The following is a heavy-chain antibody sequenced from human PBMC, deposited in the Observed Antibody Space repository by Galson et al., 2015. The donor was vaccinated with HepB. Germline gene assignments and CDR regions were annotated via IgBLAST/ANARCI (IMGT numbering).Heavy chain of an antibody. CDR1: GYTFTSYG. V-gene: IGHV1-18*04. Sequence: SVKVSCKASGYTFTSYGISWVRQAPGQGLEWMGWISAYNGNTNYAQKLQGRVTMTTDTSTSTAYMELRSLRSDDTAVYYCARDLKPAMVSDNDAFDIWGQGTMVTVSS. J-gene: IGHJ3*02. CDR2: ISAYNGNT. CDR3: ARDLKPAMVSDNDAFDI. D-gene: IGHD5-18*01.